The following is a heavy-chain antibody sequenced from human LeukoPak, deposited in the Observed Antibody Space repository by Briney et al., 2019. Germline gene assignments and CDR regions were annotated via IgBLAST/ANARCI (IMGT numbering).Heavy chain of an antibody. V-gene: IGHV4-61*01. Sequence: SETLSLTCTVSGGSLSSGSYYWTWIRQPPGKGLEWLAYIYYSGSTNYNPSLKSRATISVDTSKNQFSLKLSSVTAADTAVYYCARDDYYDSSAYSGIDYWGQGTLVTVSS. CDR3: ARDDYYDSSAYSGIDY. CDR2: IYYSGST. CDR1: GGSLSSGSYY. J-gene: IGHJ4*02. D-gene: IGHD3-22*01.